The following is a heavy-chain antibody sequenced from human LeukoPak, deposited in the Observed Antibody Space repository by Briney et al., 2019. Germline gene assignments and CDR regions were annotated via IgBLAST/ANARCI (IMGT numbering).Heavy chain of an antibody. J-gene: IGHJ4*02. CDR3: AKGPRQQLVTRFDN. CDR2: ISASGGST. CDR1: GFTFSTRA. Sequence: PGGSLRLSCAASGFTFSTRAMSWVRQAPGKGLEWVSDISASGGSTYYADSVKGRFTVSRDNSKNTLYLQMSSLRADDTAVYYCAKGPRQQLVTRFDNWGQGTLVTVSS. D-gene: IGHD6-13*01. V-gene: IGHV3-23*01.